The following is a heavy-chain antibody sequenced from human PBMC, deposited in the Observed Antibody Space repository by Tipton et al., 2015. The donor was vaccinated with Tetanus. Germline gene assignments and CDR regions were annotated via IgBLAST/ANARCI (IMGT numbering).Heavy chain of an antibody. CDR2: INHSRST. J-gene: IGHJ5*02. D-gene: IGHD2-2*01. CDR3: AKGLLVVVPAARGRYNWFDP. V-gene: IGHV4-34*01. Sequence: TLSLTCAVYGGSFSGYYWSWIRQPPGKGLEWIGEINHSRSTNYNPSLKSRVTISVDTSKNQFSLKLSSVTAADTAVYYCAKGLLVVVPAARGRYNWFDPWGQGTLVTVSS. CDR1: GGSFSGYY.